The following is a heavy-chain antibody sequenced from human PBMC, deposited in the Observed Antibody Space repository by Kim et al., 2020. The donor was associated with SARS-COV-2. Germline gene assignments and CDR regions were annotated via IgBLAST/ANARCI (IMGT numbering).Heavy chain of an antibody. Sequence: SETLSLTCAVYGGSFSGYSWTWIRQPPGKGLEWIGEINHGGSTNYNPSLKSRVSFSVDTSKNQFSLILRSATAADTAVYYCARGRAGVVPSPVLVLGPHYYYHTLDVWGRGTTVTVSS. V-gene: IGHV4-34*01. J-gene: IGHJ6*02. CDR3: ARGRAGVVPSPVLVLGPHYYYHTLDV. CDR1: GGSFSGYS. CDR2: INHGGST. D-gene: IGHD2-8*02.